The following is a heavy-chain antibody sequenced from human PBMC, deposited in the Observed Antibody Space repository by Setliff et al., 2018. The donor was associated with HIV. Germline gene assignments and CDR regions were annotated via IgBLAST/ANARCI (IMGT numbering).Heavy chain of an antibody. CDR3: ARAKTIGVSAVFFDP. CDR2: IYVGGSV. V-gene: IGHV4-61*09. D-gene: IGHD3-3*01. J-gene: IGHJ5*02. Sequence: SETLSLTCTVSGGSMNSDSYSWTWLRQPAGGGPELIGHIYVGGSVIYNPSLASRVTISMVPSKNQFSLDLSSVTAADTAKYYCARAKTIGVSAVFFDPWGQGRPVTVSS. CDR1: GGSMNSDSYS.